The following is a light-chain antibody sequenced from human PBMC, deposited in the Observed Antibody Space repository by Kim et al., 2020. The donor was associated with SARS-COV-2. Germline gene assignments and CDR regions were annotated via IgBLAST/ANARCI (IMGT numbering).Light chain of an antibody. J-gene: IGLJ1*01. CDR1: SSDVGGYNY. V-gene: IGLV2-8*01. CDR2: EVT. Sequence: PGQSITISCTGTSSDVGGYNYVSWYQQHPGKAPKLIIYEVTKRPSGVPDRFSGSKSGNTASLTVSGLQAEDEADYYCTSHGGYNYVFGTGTKVTVL. CDR3: TSHGGYNYV.